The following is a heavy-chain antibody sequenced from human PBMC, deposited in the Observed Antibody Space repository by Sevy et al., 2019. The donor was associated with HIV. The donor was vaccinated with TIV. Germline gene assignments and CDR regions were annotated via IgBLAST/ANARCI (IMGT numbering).Heavy chain of an antibody. J-gene: IGHJ6*02. CDR1: GFTFSNAW. CDR2: IKSKTDGGTT. D-gene: IGHD4-17*01. V-gene: IGHV3-15*01. Sequence: GGSLRLSCAASGFTFSNAWMRWVRQAPGKGLEWVGRIKSKTDGGTTDYAAPVKGRFTISRDDSKNTLYLQMNSLKTEDTAVYYCTTDTYGDEGYYYYGMDVWGQGTTVTVSS. CDR3: TTDTYGDEGYYYYGMDV.